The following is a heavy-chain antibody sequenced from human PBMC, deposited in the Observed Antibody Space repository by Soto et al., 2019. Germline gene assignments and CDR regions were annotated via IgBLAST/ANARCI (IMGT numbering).Heavy chain of an antibody. J-gene: IGHJ3*02. D-gene: IGHD2-2*01. V-gene: IGHV1-46*03. CDR3: ARDQDRLVVAPPDI. CDR2: INPSGGST. CDR1: GYTFISHY. Sequence: ASVKVSCKPSGYTFISHYMHWVRQAPGQGLEWMGIINPSGGSTSYAQKFQGRVTMTRDTSTSTVYMELSSLRAENTAVYYCARDQDRLVVAPPDIWGQGTMVTV.